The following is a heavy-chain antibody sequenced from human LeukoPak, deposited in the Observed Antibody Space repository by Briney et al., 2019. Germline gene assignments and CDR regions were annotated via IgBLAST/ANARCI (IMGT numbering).Heavy chain of an antibody. CDR3: AKGSKPAAILWGRTTYYYYGMDV. V-gene: IGHV3-23*01. J-gene: IGHJ6*02. Sequence: GGSLRLSCAASGLTFSSYAMSWVRQAPGKGLEWVSAISGSGGSTYYADSVKGRFTISRDNSKNTLYLQMNSLRAEDTAVYYCAKGSKPAAILWGRTTYYYYGMDVWGQGTTVTVSS. CDR1: GLTFSSYA. D-gene: IGHD2-2*02. CDR2: ISGSGGST.